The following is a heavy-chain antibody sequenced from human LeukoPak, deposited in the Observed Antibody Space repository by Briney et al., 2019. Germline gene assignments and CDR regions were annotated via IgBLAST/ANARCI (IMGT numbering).Heavy chain of an antibody. D-gene: IGHD6-13*01. CDR3: AKNWVASSWFNWFDP. CDR1: GFTFSSYA. Sequence: GGSLRLSCAASGFTFSSYAMSWVRQAPGKGLEWVSAISGSGGSTYYADSVKGRFTISRDNAKNTLYLQMNSLRAEDTAVYYCAKNWVASSWFNWFDPWGQGTLVTVSS. V-gene: IGHV3-23*01. CDR2: ISGSGGST. J-gene: IGHJ5*02.